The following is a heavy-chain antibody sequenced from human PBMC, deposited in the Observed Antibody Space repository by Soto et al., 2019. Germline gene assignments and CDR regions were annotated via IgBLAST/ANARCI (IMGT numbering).Heavy chain of an antibody. J-gene: IGHJ5*02. Sequence: GGSLRLSCTASGFTFGDYAMSWVRQAPGKGLEWVGFIRSKAYGGTIEYAASVKGRFTISRDDSKSVAYVQMNSLKTEDTAVYYCARDFDSSGYMNWFDPWGQGTLVTVSS. CDR1: GFTFGDYA. CDR2: IRSKAYGGTI. V-gene: IGHV3-49*04. D-gene: IGHD3-22*01. CDR3: ARDFDSSGYMNWFDP.